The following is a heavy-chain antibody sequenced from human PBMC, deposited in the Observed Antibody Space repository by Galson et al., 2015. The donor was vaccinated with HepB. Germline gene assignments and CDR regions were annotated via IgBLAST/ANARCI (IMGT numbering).Heavy chain of an antibody. CDR3: AKQHDSSGYYYNSYFDY. CDR2: ISGSGGST. D-gene: IGHD3-22*01. V-gene: IGHV3-23*01. J-gene: IGHJ4*02. Sequence: LRLSCAASGFTFSSYAMSWVRQAPGKGLEWVSAISGSGGSTYYADSVKGRFTISRDNSENTLYLQMNSLRAEDTAVYYCAKQHDSSGYYYNSYFDYWGQGTLVTVSS. CDR1: GFTFSSYA.